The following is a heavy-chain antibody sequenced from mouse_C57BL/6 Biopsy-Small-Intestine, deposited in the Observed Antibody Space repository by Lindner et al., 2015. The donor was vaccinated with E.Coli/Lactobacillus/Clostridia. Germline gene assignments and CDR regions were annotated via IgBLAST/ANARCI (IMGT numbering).Heavy chain of an antibody. CDR3: ARQEPYYAMDY. CDR1: GYTFTEYT. CDR2: FYPGSGSI. Sequence: VQLQESGAELVKPGASVKLSCKASGYTFTEYTIHWIKQRSGQGLEWIGWFYPGSGSIKYNEKFKDKATLTADRSSSTVYMELSGLTSEDSAVYFCARQEPYYAMDYWGQGTSVTVSS. J-gene: IGHJ4*01. V-gene: IGHV1-62-2*01.